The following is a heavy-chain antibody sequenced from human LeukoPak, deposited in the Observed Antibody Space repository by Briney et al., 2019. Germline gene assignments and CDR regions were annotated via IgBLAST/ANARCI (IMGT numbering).Heavy chain of an antibody. V-gene: IGHV4-4*02. Sequence: SETLSLTCAVSGGSISSSNWWSWVHQSPGKGLEWIGEIYHSGSTNYNFSLTSRVTISVDKSKNQFSLKLSSVTAADTAVYYCARVSSDNLDYWGQGTLVTVSS. D-gene: IGHD1-14*01. CDR1: GGSISSSNW. CDR3: ARVSSDNLDY. CDR2: IYHSGST. J-gene: IGHJ4*02.